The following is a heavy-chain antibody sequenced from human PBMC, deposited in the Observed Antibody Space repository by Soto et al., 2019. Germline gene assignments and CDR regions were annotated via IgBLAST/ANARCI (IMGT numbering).Heavy chain of an antibody. D-gene: IGHD2-2*01. CDR3: EGAIEPNFSSTRCYGGGGGYYYYYGMDV. V-gene: IGHV1-69*13. J-gene: IGHJ6*02. CDR1: GGTFSSYA. CDR2: IIPIFGTA. Sequence: ASVKVSCKASGGTFSSYAISWVRQAPGQGLEWMGGIIPIFGTANYAQKFQGRVTITADESTSTAYMELSSLRSEDTAVYYCEGAIEPNFSSTRCYGGGGGYYYYYGMDVWGQGTTVTVS.